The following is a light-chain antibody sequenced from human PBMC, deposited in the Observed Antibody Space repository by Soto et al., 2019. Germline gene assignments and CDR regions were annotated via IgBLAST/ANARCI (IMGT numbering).Light chain of an antibody. CDR1: SSDVGGYNF. CDR2: EVN. V-gene: IGLV2-8*01. CDR3: SSFAAFNNRYV. Sequence: QSALTQPPSASGSPGQSVTISCTGTSSDVGGYNFVSWYQQHPGKAPKLIIYEVNKRPSGVPDRFSGSKSGNTASLTVSGLQAEDEANYCSSFAAFNNRYVFGTGTKLTVL. J-gene: IGLJ1*01.